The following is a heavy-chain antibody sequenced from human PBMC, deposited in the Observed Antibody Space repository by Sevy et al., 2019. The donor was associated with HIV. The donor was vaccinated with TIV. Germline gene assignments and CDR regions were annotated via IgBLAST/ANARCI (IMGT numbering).Heavy chain of an antibody. CDR3: VRGGGNGWYYFDY. J-gene: IGHJ4*02. CDR1: GGIFKSYA. D-gene: IGHD6-19*01. CDR2: IIPILNTV. Sequence: ASVKVSCKASGGIFKSYAISWVRQAPGQGLEWMGGIIPILNTVHYAQKFQGRVTITADESTKTAYMELSSLRSEDTAVYYCVRGGGNGWYYFDYWGQETLVTVSS. V-gene: IGHV1-69*13.